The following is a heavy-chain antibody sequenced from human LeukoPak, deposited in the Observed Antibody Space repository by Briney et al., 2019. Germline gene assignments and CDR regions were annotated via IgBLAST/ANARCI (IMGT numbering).Heavy chain of an antibody. V-gene: IGHV3-23*01. CDR1: GFTFSRYA. Sequence: PGGSLRLSCAASGFTFSRYAMSWVRQAPGKGLEWVSGISGSGGGDATYYADSVKGRFTISRDNSKNTLYLQMNSLRVEDTAVYYCARDSSMLRGPLVIYYFDFWGQGTLVTVSS. CDR3: ARDSSMLRGPLVIYYFDF. J-gene: IGHJ4*02. CDR2: ISGSGGGDAT. D-gene: IGHD3-10*01.